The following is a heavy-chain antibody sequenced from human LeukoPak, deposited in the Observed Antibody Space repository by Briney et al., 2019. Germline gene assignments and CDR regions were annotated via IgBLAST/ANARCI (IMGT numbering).Heavy chain of an antibody. V-gene: IGHV3-23*01. CDR3: AKSGELGYCSGGGCYRPLD. D-gene: IGHD2-15*01. Sequence: QPGGSLGLSCAASGFTFSSYAMSWVRQAPGKGLEWVSAISGSGGSTYYADSVKGRFTISRDNSRNTLYLQTNSLRAQDTAVYYCAKSGELGYCSGGGCYRPLDWGQGTLVTVSS. J-gene: IGHJ4*02. CDR2: ISGSGGST. CDR1: GFTFSSYA.